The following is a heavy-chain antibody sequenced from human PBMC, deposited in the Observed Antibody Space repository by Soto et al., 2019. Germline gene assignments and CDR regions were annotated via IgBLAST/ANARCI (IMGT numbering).Heavy chain of an antibody. CDR1: GGSVSSGSYY. Sequence: QVQLQESGPGLVKPSETLSLTCTVSGGSVSSGSYYWSWIRQPPGKGLEWIGYIYYSGSTNYNPSLTSRVTISVDTSKNQFSLKLSSVTAADTAVYYCASHALDYYDSSGYSGDFDYWGQGTLVTVSS. CDR2: IYYSGST. V-gene: IGHV4-61*01. J-gene: IGHJ4*02. D-gene: IGHD3-22*01. CDR3: ASHALDYYDSSGYSGDFDY.